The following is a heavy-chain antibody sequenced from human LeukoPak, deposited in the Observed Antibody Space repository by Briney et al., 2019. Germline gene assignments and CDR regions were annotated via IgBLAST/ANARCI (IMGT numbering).Heavy chain of an antibody. Sequence: GGSLRLSCAASGYTVSSNYMSWVRQAPGKGLQWVSVIYSGGSTYYADSVKGRFTISRDNSKNTLYLRMNSLRAEDTAVYYCAKDRRDGYRYYFDHWGQGTLVTVSS. CDR2: IYSGGST. J-gene: IGHJ4*02. CDR1: GYTVSSNY. V-gene: IGHV3-66*01. D-gene: IGHD5-24*01. CDR3: AKDRRDGYRYYFDH.